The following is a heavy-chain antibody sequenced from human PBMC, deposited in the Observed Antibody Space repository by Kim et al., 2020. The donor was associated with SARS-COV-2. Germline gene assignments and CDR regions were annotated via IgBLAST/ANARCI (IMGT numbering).Heavy chain of an antibody. CDR3: ARDRGNWNGVGWFDP. Sequence: GGSLRLSCAASGFTFSSYSMNWVRQAPGKGLEWVSYISSSSSTIYYADSVKGRFTISRYNAKNSLYLQMNSLRAEDTAVYYCARDRGNWNGVGWFDPWGQGTLVTVSS. CDR2: ISSSSSTI. J-gene: IGHJ5*02. CDR1: GFTFSSYS. D-gene: IGHD1-1*01. V-gene: IGHV3-48*04.